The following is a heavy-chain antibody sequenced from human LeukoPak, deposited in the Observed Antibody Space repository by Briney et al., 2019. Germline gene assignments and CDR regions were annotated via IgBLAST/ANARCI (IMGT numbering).Heavy chain of an antibody. CDR1: GFTFSSYA. J-gene: IGHJ4*02. CDR2: ISYDGSNN. D-gene: IGHD5-12*01. V-gene: IGHV3-30-3*01. CDR3: ARGSHSGYDYINY. Sequence: PGRSLRLSCAAPGFTFSSYAMHWVRQAPGKGLEWVAVISYDGSNNYYVDSVKGRFTISRDSSQNTLYLQMNSLRPEDTAVYYCARGSHSGYDYINYWGQGTLVTVSS.